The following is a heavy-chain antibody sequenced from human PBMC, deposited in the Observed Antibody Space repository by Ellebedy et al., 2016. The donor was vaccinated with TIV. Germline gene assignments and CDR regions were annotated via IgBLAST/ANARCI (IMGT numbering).Heavy chain of an antibody. J-gene: IGHJ5*02. Sequence: GESLKISCAASGFTFSSHWMHWVRQAPGKGLVWVSRINGDGSTTSYVDSVEGRFTMSRDNAKNTLYLHMNSLRAEDTAVYYCARDEEYPTSSWYNAWGQGALVTVSS. D-gene: IGHD1-26*01. CDR1: GFTFSSHW. CDR3: ARDEEYPTSSWYNA. V-gene: IGHV3-74*01. CDR2: INGDGSTT.